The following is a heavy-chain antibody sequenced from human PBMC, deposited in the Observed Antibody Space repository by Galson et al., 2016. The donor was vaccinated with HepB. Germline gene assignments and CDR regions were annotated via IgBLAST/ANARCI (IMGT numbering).Heavy chain of an antibody. V-gene: IGHV3-11*01. CDR1: GLPFSDSY. J-gene: IGHJ6*02. CDR3: ARDPGRIAAAGHLDS. CDR2: ISNTGNTI. D-gene: IGHD6-13*01. Sequence: SLRLSCAASGLPFSDSYLSWIRQAPGMGLEWISYISNTGNTIYYADSVKGRFTISRDNPTNTLHLQMNSLRAEDTAVYYCARDPGRIAAAGHLDSWGQGTTVTVSS.